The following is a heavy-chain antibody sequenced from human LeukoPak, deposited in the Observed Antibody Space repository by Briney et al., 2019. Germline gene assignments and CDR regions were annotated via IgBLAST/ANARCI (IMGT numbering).Heavy chain of an antibody. V-gene: IGHV3-15*07. J-gene: IGHJ4*02. CDR1: GFTFNKAW. D-gene: IGHD2-2*01. CDR3: ISPRTSSY. CDR2: IKSKIDGGTT. Sequence: KTGGSLRLSCAASGFTFNKAWMNWVRQAPGKGLEWVGRIKSKIDGGTTDYAAPVKGRFIISRDDSKNTLYLQMNSLETEDTTLYYCISPRTSSYWGQGTLVTVSS.